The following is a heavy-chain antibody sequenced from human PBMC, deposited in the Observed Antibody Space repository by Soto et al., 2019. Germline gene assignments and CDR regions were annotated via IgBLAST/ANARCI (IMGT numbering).Heavy chain of an antibody. V-gene: IGHV1-18*01. Sequence: ASVKVSCKASGYTFTSYGISWVRQAPGQGLEWVGWISAYNGDTHYAPKFQDRSTLTTETATDTAYMELRSLRLDDTAVYYCARDWSRHYGNSGLILDYWGQGTLVTVSS. D-gene: IGHD3-10*01. CDR2: ISAYNGDT. J-gene: IGHJ4*02. CDR1: GYTFTSYG. CDR3: ARDWSRHYGNSGLILDY.